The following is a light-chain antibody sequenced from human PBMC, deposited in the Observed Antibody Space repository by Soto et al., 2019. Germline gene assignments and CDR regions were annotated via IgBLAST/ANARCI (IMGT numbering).Light chain of an antibody. CDR1: QSVSSSY. V-gene: IGKV3-20*01. Sequence: EILMTQSPGTLSLSPGERATLSCGASQSVSSSYLAWYQQKPGQAPRLLIYGASSRATGIPDRFSGSGSGTDFTLTISRLQTEDFAVYYCQHFGSSLPITFGQGTRLEIK. J-gene: IGKJ5*01. CDR3: QHFGSSLPIT. CDR2: GAS.